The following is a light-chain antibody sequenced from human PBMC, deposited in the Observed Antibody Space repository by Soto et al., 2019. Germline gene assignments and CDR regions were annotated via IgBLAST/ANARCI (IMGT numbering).Light chain of an antibody. Sequence: QPVLTQPPSVSGAPGQRVTISCTGSSSNIGAGYDVHWYQQPPGTAPKLLIYGNSNRPSGVPDRFSGSKSGTSASLAITGLQAEDEADYYCQSYDSSLSGVFGGGTKLTVL. V-gene: IGLV1-40*01. CDR2: GNS. J-gene: IGLJ2*01. CDR1: SSNIGAGYD. CDR3: QSYDSSLSGV.